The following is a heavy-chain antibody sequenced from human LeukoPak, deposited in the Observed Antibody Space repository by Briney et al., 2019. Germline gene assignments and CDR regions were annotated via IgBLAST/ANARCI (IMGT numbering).Heavy chain of an antibody. Sequence: ASVKVSCKASGYTFTSYGISWVRQAPGQGLEWMGWISAYNGNTNYAQKLQGSVTMTTDTSTSTAYMELRSLRSDDTAVYYCARVSGVPAAEFDYYYYYMDVWGKGTTVTVSS. CDR2: ISAYNGNT. CDR1: GYTFTSYG. D-gene: IGHD2-2*01. J-gene: IGHJ6*03. CDR3: ARVSGVPAAEFDYYYYYMDV. V-gene: IGHV1-18*01.